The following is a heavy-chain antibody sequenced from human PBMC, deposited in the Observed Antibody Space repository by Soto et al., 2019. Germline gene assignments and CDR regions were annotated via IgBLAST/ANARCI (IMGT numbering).Heavy chain of an antibody. CDR2: ISSSSSTI. CDR1: GFTFSSYS. D-gene: IGHD3-16*01. J-gene: IGHJ4*02. Sequence: GGSLRLSCAASGFTFSSYSMNWVRQAPGKGLEWVSYISSSSSTIYYADSVKGRFTISRDNAKNSLYLQMNSLRAEDTAIYYWGGRLTTAASLAYWGGEPRVTVPS. CDR3: GGRLTTAASLAY. V-gene: IGHV3-48*01.